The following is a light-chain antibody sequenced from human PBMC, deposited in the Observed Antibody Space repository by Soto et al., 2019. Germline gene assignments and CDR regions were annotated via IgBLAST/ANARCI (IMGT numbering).Light chain of an antibody. V-gene: IGKV1-39*01. Sequence: DIQMTQSPSSLSASVGDRVTITCRASQSISSYLNWYQQKPGKAPKLLIYGASSLQSGVPSRFSGSGSGTDFTLTISSLQPEDCATYYCQQTYSSPYTLGQGTKQEIK. CDR3: QQTYSSPYT. CDR1: QSISSY. J-gene: IGKJ2*01. CDR2: GAS.